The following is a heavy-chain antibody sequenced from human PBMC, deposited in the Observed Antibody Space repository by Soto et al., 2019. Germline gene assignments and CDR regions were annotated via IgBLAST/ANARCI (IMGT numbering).Heavy chain of an antibody. CDR3: AREKTGDLTFFDS. CDR2: IYYTGNT. D-gene: IGHD3-16*01. V-gene: IGHV4-61*01. Sequence: ETLSLTCTVSGGSVSSGNYFWSWIRQPPGKGLEWLGYIYYTGNTNYNPSLKSRLTISVDSSKNQFSLKLSSVTAADTAVYYCAREKTGDLTFFDSWGQGTLVTVSS. CDR1: GGSVSSGNYF. J-gene: IGHJ4*02.